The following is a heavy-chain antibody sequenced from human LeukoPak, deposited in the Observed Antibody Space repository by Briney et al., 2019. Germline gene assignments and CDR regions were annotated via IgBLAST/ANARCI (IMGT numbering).Heavy chain of an antibody. D-gene: IGHD1-26*01. Sequence: SVNVPCKACGYTFPGYYMHWVRQAPAQGLEWMGWINPNSGGTNYALKFQGRVTMTTDTSTSTAYMELRSLRSDDTAVYYCARYRTERYYYYGMDVWGQGTTVTVSS. CDR3: ARYRTERYYYYGMDV. CDR2: INPNSGGT. V-gene: IGHV1-2*02. CDR1: GYTFPGYY. J-gene: IGHJ6*02.